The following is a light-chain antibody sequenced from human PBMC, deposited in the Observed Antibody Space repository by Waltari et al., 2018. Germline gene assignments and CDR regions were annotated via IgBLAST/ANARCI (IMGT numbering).Light chain of an antibody. CDR1: ALPKQS. CDR3: QSADSSGTYPDVV. V-gene: IGLV3-25*02. Sequence: SYELTQPPSVSVSPGQTARITCPGDALPKQSAYWYQQKPGQAPVLVIYKDSERPSGIPERFSGSSSGTTVTLTISGVQAEDEADYYCQSADSSGTYPDVVFGGGTKLTVL. J-gene: IGLJ2*01. CDR2: KDS.